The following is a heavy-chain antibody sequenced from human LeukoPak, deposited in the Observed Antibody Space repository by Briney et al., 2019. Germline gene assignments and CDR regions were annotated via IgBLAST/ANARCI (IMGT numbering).Heavy chain of an antibody. CDR1: GFTFSTYA. CDR2: ISGSGGST. CDR3: AKVHGTSGYYSRDAFDV. Sequence: GGSLRLSCAASGFTFSTYAMNWVRQAPGKGLEWVSVISGSGGSTNYADSVQGRFTVSRDNSKTTLYLQMNSLRAEDTAVYYCAKVHGTSGYYSRDAFDVWGQGTMVTVSS. V-gene: IGHV3-23*01. J-gene: IGHJ3*01. D-gene: IGHD3-22*01.